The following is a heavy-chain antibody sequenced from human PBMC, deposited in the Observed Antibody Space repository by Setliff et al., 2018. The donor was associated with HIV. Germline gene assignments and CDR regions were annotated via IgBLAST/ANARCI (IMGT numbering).Heavy chain of an antibody. Sequence: SLTCSVSGASISSYYWSWIRQSPGKGLEWIGFMYYSGSTNYNPSLKSRVTMSLDTSKNQFSLKLTSVTAADTAVYYCARHAHSGWLNDDWGQGTLVTVSS. V-gene: IGHV4-59*08. CDR2: MYYSGST. D-gene: IGHD5-12*01. J-gene: IGHJ4*02. CDR1: GASISSYY. CDR3: ARHAHSGWLNDD.